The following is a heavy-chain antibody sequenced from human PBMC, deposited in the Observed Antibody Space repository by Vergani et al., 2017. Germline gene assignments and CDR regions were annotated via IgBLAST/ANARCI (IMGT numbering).Heavy chain of an antibody. CDR2: IRYDGSNY. D-gene: IGHD3-10*01. J-gene: IGHJ1*01. V-gene: IGHV3-30*02. Sequence: QVQLVESGGGVVQPGGSLRLSCAASGFTFNSYGMHWVRQAPGKGLEWVASIRYDGSNYYQADSVKGRFTISRDNSRNTLYLQMNGLRAEDTAMYYCAKDRGVLRGSAEYFHIWGQGTLVTVS. CDR3: AKDRGVLRGSAEYFHI. CDR1: GFTFNSYG.